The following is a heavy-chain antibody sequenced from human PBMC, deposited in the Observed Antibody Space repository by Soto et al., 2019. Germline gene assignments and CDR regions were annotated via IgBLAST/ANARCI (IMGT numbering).Heavy chain of an antibody. CDR3: VQDWTGNSCPCMVV. V-gene: IGHV3-23*01. Sequence: EVQLLESGGGLVQPGGSLRLSCAASGFTVSSFSMTWVRQAPGEGLEWVSSISSSGETTYYSDSVKGRFTISRDISKNMVYLQMTSLRAEDTAVYFCVQDWTGNSCPCMVVWGQGTTFTVSS. J-gene: IGHJ6*02. CDR1: GFTVSSFS. CDR2: ISSSGETT. D-gene: IGHD6-13*01.